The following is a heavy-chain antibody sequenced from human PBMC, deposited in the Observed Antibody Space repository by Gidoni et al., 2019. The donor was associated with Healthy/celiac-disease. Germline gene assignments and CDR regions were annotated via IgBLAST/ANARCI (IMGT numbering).Heavy chain of an antibody. CDR1: GFTFSSYA. CDR3: AKDALTYYDILTGYYSLDY. V-gene: IGHV3-23*01. Sequence: EVQLLESGGGLVQPGGSLILSCAASGFTFSSYAISWVRQAPGKGLGWVSAIRGSGGSTYYADSVKGRFTISRDNSKNTLYLQMNSLRAEDTAVYYCAKDALTYYDILTGYYSLDYWGQGTLVTVSS. D-gene: IGHD3-9*01. CDR2: IRGSGGST. J-gene: IGHJ4*02.